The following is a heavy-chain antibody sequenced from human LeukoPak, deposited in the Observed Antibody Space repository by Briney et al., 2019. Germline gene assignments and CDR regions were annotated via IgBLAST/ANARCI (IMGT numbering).Heavy chain of an antibody. CDR3: ARLSGFGVVIIGSWFDP. CDR2: IYYSGST. CDR1: GGSISSYY. J-gene: IGHJ5*02. Sequence: SETLSLTCTVSGGSISSYYWSWIRQPPGKGLEWIGYIYYSGSTNYSPSLKSRVTISVDTSKNQFSLKLSSVTAADTAVYYCARLSGFGVVIIGSWFDPWGQGTLVTVSS. V-gene: IGHV4-59*08. D-gene: IGHD3-3*01.